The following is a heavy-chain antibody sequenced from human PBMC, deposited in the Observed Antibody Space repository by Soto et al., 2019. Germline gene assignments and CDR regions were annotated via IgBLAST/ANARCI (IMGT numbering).Heavy chain of an antibody. D-gene: IGHD3-10*01. CDR3: VRRVSGIYDY. J-gene: IGHJ4*02. CDR2: ISSNGGTT. V-gene: IGHV3-64*01. Sequence: EVQLAESGGGMVQPGGSLRLSCVASGFTFSSYDMHWVRQAPGKGLEYVSSISSNGGTTYYGNSVKGRFTISRDNSKNTLYLQMGSLRAEDMAVSYCVRRVSGIYDYWGQGTLVTVSS. CDR1: GFTFSSYD.